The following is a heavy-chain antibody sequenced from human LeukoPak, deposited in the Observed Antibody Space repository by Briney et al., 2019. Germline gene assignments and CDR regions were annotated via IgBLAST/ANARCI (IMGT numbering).Heavy chain of an antibody. V-gene: IGHV3-48*03. CDR3: ASSGWYFPFDY. Sequence: GGSLRLSCAASGFTFSSYAMSWVRQAPGKGLEWVSYISSSGSTIYYADSVKGRFTISRDNAKNSLYLQMNSLRAEDTAVYYCASSGWYFPFDYWGQGTLVTVSS. CDR2: ISSSGSTI. D-gene: IGHD6-19*01. CDR1: GFTFSSYA. J-gene: IGHJ4*02.